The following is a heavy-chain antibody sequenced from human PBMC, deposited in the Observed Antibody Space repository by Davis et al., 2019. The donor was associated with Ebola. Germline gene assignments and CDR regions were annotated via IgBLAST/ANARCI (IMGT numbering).Heavy chain of an antibody. J-gene: IGHJ6*03. CDR2: INHSGST. D-gene: IGHD2-2*01. Sequence: PSETLSLTCTVSGGSVSSGSYYWSWIRQPPGKGLEWIGEINHSGSTNYNPSLKSRVTISVDTSKNQFSLKLSSVTAADTAVYYCARGVAYCSSTSCYYYYYYMDVWGKGTTVTVSS. V-gene: IGHV4-39*07. CDR1: GGSVSSGSYY. CDR3: ARGVAYCSSTSCYYYYYYMDV.